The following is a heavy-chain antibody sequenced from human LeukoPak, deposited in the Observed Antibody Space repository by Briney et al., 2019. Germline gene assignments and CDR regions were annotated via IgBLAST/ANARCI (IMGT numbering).Heavy chain of an antibody. D-gene: IGHD2-8*01. J-gene: IGHJ4*02. CDR3: ASRTGGIVLMVYAEYYFDY. CDR2: IYHSGST. V-gene: IGHV4-38-2*01. Sequence: SETLSLTCAVYGGSFSGYYWGWIRQPPGKGLEWIGSIYHSGSTYYNPSLKSRVTISVDTSKNQFSLKLSSVTAADTAVYYCASRTGGIVLMVYAEYYFDYWGQGTLVTVSS. CDR1: GGSFSGYY.